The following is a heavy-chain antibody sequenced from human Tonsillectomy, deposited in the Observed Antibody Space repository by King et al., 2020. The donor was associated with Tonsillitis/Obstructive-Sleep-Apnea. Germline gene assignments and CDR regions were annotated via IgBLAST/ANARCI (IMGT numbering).Heavy chain of an antibody. CDR1: DGSISSYY. CDR3: ARNNLDYGDYEFTYYMDV. CDR2: IYNSGTT. V-gene: IGHV4-59*01. J-gene: IGHJ6*03. Sequence: QLQESGPGLVKPSETLSLTCTVSDGSISSYYWSWIRQPPGKGLEWIAYIYNSGTTNYNPSLKSRVTISVDTSKNQFSLKLISVTAADTAVYYCARNNLDYGDYEFTYYMDVWGKGTTVSVSS. D-gene: IGHD4-17*01.